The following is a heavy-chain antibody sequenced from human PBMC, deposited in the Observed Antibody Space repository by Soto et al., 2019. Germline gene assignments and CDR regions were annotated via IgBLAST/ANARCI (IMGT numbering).Heavy chain of an antibody. CDR1: GFTFSSYW. CDR2: INSDGSST. J-gene: IGHJ6*02. D-gene: IGHD2-15*01. CDR3: ARAPAGSSGGLYYYYGMDV. V-gene: IGHV3-74*01. Sequence: GGSLRLSCAASGFTFSSYWMHWVRQAPGKGLVWVSRINSDGSSTSYADSVKGRFTISRDNAKNTLYLQMNSLRAEDRVVYYCARAPAGSSGGLYYYYGMDVWGQGTTVTVSS.